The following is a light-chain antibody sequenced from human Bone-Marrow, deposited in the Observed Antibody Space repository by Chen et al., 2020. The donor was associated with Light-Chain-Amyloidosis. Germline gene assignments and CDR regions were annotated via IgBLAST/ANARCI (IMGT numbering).Light chain of an antibody. CDR2: DDS. CDR1: NIGSTS. V-gene: IGLV3-21*02. CDR3: QVWDRSSDRPV. Sequence: SYVLTQPSAVSVAPRQTATIACGGNNIGSTSVYWYQQTPGQAPLLVFYDDSDRPSGIPERLSGTKSGNTATPTISRVEAGDDADYYCQVWDRSSDRPVFGGGTKLTVL. J-gene: IGLJ3*02.